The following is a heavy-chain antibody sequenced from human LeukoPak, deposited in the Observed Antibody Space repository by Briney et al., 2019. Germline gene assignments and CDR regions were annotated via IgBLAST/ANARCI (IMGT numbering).Heavy chain of an antibody. J-gene: IGHJ4*02. CDR1: GFTFDDYT. V-gene: IGHV3-43*01. D-gene: IGHD3-22*01. CDR3: AKGLADYYDSSGYYLPDY. CDR2: ISWDGGST. Sequence: GGSLRLSCAASGFTFDDYTMHWVRQAPGKGLEWVSLISWDGGSTYYADSVKGRFTISRDNSENSLYLQMNSLRTEDTALYYCAKGLADYYDSSGYYLPDYWGQGTLVTVSS.